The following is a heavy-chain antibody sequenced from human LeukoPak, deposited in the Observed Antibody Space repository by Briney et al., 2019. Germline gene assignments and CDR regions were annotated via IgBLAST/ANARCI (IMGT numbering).Heavy chain of an antibody. D-gene: IGHD2-15*01. CDR2: VYHVGTT. Sequence: SETLSLTCTVSGYSISSGYYWGWIRQPPGKGLEWIGVYHVGTTDYNPSLKSRVTISVDGSKNQMSLTLSSVAAEDTAVYYCARVYCSGGSCYSDYWGQGTLVTVSS. V-gene: IGHV4-38-2*02. CDR3: ARVYCSGGSCYSDY. J-gene: IGHJ4*02. CDR1: GYSISSGYY.